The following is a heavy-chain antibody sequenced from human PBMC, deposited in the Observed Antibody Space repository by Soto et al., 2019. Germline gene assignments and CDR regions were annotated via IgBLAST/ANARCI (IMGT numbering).Heavy chain of an antibody. CDR2: ISPYNGNT. CDR1: GYTFTSYG. V-gene: IGHV1-18*01. Sequence: ASVKVSCKASGYTFTSYGISWVRQAPGQGLEWMGWISPYNGNTNYAQKLQGRVTMTTDTSTSTAYMELSSLRSEDTAVYYCARELRSGYFFDAFDIWGQGTMVTVSS. J-gene: IGHJ3*02. CDR3: ARELRSGYFFDAFDI. D-gene: IGHD3-3*01.